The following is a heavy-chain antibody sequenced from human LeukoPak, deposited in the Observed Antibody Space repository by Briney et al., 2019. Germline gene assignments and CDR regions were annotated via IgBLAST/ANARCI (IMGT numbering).Heavy chain of an antibody. CDR1: GLSFISHS. D-gene: IGHD1/OR15-1a*01. CDR2: ISSSSATI. V-gene: IGHV3-48*01. J-gene: IGHJ6*03. CDR3: ARGNTRFYFMDV. Sequence: GGSLRLSCAASGLSFISHSMNWVRQAPGKGLEWISFISSSSATIYYADSVKGRFTISRDNAKNSLYLQMNSLRAEDTALYYCARGNTRFYFMDVWGKGTTVTVSS.